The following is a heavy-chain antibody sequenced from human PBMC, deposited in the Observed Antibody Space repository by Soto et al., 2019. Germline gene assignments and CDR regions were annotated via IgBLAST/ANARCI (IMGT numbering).Heavy chain of an antibody. J-gene: IGHJ4*02. CDR3: ARDPSASLYYFDY. D-gene: IGHD6-6*01. CDR2: INAGNGNT. Sequence: SVKVSCKASGYTFTSYAMHWVRQAPGQRLEWMGWINAGNGNTKYSQKFQGRVTITRDTSASTAYMELSSLRSEDTAVYYCARDPSASLYYFDYWGQGTLVTVSS. CDR1: GYTFTSYA. V-gene: IGHV1-3*01.